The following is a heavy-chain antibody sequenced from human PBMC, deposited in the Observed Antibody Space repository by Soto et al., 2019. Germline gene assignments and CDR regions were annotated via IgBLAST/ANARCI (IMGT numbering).Heavy chain of an antibody. CDR3: AREGYYDSSGYPSHFQYNWFDP. J-gene: IGHJ5*02. Sequence: SETLSLTCTVSGGSISSGDYYWSWIRQPPGKGLEWIGYIYYSGSTYYNPSLKSRVTISVDTSKNQFSLKLSSVTAADTAVYYCAREGYYDSSGYPSHFQYNWFDPWGQGTLVTVSS. CDR1: GGSISSGDYY. D-gene: IGHD3-22*01. CDR2: IYYSGST. V-gene: IGHV4-30-4*01.